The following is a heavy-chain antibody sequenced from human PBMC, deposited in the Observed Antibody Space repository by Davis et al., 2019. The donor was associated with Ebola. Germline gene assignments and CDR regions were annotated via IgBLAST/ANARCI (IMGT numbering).Heavy chain of an antibody. J-gene: IGHJ6*04. D-gene: IGHD3-10*01. V-gene: IGHV1-18*01. CDR3: AREWCGYYGSGSCGMDV. CDR1: GYTFTSYG. CDR2: ISAYNGNT. Sequence: AASVKVSCKASGYTFTSYGISWARQAPGQGLEWMGWISAYNGNTNYAQKLQGRVTMTTDTSTSTAYMELRSLRSDDTAVYYCAREWCGYYGSGSCGMDVWGKGTTVTVSS.